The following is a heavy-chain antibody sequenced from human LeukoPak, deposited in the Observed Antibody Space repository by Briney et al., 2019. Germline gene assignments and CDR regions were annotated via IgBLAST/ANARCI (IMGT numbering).Heavy chain of an antibody. V-gene: IGHV3-7*01. CDR1: GFTFNSYW. CDR3: ARDPNNAFDI. D-gene: IGHD4/OR15-4a*01. J-gene: IGHJ3*02. Sequence: PGGSLRLSCVASGFTFNSYWMSWVRQAPGKGLEWVANIKQDASEKYYVDSVKGRFTISRDNAKNTLYLQMNSLRAEDTAVYYCARDPNNAFDIWGQGTMVTVSS. CDR2: IKQDASEK.